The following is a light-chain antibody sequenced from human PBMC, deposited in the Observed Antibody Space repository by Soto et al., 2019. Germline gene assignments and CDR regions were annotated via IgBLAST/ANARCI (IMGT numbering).Light chain of an antibody. V-gene: IGKV3-15*01. CDR3: QQYNILST. CDR1: QSVSSN. CDR2: GAS. J-gene: IGKJ1*01. Sequence: EIVMTQSPATLSVSPGDRATLSFRASQSVSSNLAWYQQKPGQAPRLLIYGASTRATGIPARFSGSGSGTEFTLTISSLHPDDFATYYCQQYNILSTFGQGTKVDIK.